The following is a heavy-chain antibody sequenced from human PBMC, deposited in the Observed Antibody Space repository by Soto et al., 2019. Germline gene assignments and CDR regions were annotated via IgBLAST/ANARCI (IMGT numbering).Heavy chain of an antibody. CDR2: INAGNGNT. CDR1: GYTFTIYG. D-gene: IGHD2-21*02. CDR3: ARSIVVVTALDY. V-gene: IGHV1-3*01. J-gene: IGHJ4*02. Sequence: GASVNVSCKASGYTFTIYGISWVRQAPGQRLEWMGWINAGNGNTKYSQKFQGRVTITRDTSASTAYMELSSLRSEDTAVYYCARSIVVVTALDYWGQGTLVTVSS.